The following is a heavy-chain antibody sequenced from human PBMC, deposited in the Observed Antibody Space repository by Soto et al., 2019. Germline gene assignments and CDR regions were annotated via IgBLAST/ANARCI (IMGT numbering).Heavy chain of an antibody. CDR3: ARVSSGWWYFDD. CDR1: GGSISSYY. Sequence: SETLSLTCTVSGGSISSYYWSWIRQPPGKGLEWIGYIYYSGSTNYNPSLKSRVTISVNTSKNQFSLKLTSVTAADTAVYYCARVSSGWWYFDDWGQGTLVTVSS. V-gene: IGHV4-59*01. CDR2: IYYSGST. J-gene: IGHJ4*02. D-gene: IGHD6-19*01.